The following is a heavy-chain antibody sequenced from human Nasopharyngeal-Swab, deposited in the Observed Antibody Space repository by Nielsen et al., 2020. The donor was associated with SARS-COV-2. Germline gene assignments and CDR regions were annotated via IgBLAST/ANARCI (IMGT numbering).Heavy chain of an antibody. CDR2: VHYSGST. Sequence: RQAPGKGLEWIAYVHYSGSTDYNPSLKSRVTVSADTVMNQFSLKLDSVTAAGTAVYYCARGTMIYFDYWGQGTLVTVSS. D-gene: IGHD3-22*01. V-gene: IGHV4-59*01. CDR3: ARGTMIYFDY. J-gene: IGHJ4*02.